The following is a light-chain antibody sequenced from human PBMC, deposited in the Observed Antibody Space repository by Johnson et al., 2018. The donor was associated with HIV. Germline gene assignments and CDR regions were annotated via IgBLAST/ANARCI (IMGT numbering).Light chain of an antibody. J-gene: IGLJ1*01. V-gene: IGLV1-51*01. CDR1: SSNIGNNY. CDR3: GTWDSSLSAYV. CDR2: YNN. Sequence: QSVLTQPPSVSAAPRQKVTISCSGSSSNIGNNYVSWYQQLPGTAPKLLIYYNNKRPSGIPDRFSGSKSGTSATLGITGLQTGDEADYYCGTWDSSLSAYVFGTGTKVTVL.